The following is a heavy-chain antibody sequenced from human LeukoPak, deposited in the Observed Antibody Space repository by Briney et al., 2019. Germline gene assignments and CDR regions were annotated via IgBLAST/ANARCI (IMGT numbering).Heavy chain of an antibody. CDR2: LYDSGST. D-gene: IGHD3-10*01. J-gene: IGHJ5*02. V-gene: IGHV4-4*07. CDR3: ARDSGTTGEVKFDP. Sequence: SETLSLTCTVSGASICNLYLSWIRQPAGKGLEWIGRLYDSGSTNYNPSLKSRVTMSVDTSTNQFFLKMTSVTAADTGVYSCARDSGTTGEVKFDPWGRGTLVTVSS. CDR1: GASICNLY.